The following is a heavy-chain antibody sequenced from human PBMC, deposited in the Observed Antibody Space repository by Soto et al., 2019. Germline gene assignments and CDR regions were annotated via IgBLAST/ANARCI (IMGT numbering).Heavy chain of an antibody. CDR1: GFNLSHPW. V-gene: IGHV3-15*01. CDR3: TTGIYYDILTGYHNVDY. J-gene: IGHJ4*02. D-gene: IGHD3-9*01. Sequence: PGGSLRLSCVASGFNLSHPWMTWVRQAAGKGLEWVGRIKSKTDGGTADYAAPVKGRATISRDDSKNTVYLQMNSLKTEDTAVYYCTTGIYYDILTGYHNVDYWGQGALVPVSP. CDR2: IKSKTDGGTA.